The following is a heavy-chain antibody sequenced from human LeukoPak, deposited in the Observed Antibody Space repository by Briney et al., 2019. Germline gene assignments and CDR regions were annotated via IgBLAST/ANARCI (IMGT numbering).Heavy chain of an antibody. CDR2: ISYDGSNK. CDR3: ASNYDSSGPARFDP. D-gene: IGHD3-22*01. V-gene: IGHV3-30-3*01. CDR1: GFTFSSYA. J-gene: IGHJ5*02. Sequence: GRSLRLSCAASGFTFSSYAMHWVRRAPGKGLEWVAVISYDGSNKYYADSVKGRFTISRDNSKNTLYLQMNSQRAEDTAVYYCASNYDSSGPARFDPWGQGTLVTVSS.